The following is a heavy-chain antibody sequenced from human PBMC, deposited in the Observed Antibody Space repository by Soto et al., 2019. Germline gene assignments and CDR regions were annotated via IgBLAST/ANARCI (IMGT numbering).Heavy chain of an antibody. CDR1: GFSISSYD. V-gene: IGHV4-4*07. CDR3: ARDLLFSYYYYGMDV. D-gene: IGHD2-21*02. J-gene: IGHJ6*02. Sequence: SDTLSLTCTFSGFSISSYDLSWIRQPAGKGLEWIGRIYTSGSTNYNPSLKSRVTMSVDTSKNQFSLKLSSVTAADTAVYYCARDLLFSYYYYGMDVWGQGTKVTVSS. CDR2: IYTSGST.